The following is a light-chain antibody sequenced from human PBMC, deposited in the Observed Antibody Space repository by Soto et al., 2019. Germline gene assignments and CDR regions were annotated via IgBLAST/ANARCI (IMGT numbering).Light chain of an antibody. Sequence: DLQLTQSPSFLSASVGDRVTITCRASQGISSYLAWYQQKPGKAPKLLIYAASTLERGVPPRFSGTGSGTEFTLTISSLQPEDFATYYCQQSYSTPQTVGQGTKVDI. V-gene: IGKV1-9*01. CDR3: QQSYSTPQT. CDR2: AAS. J-gene: IGKJ1*01. CDR1: QGISSY.